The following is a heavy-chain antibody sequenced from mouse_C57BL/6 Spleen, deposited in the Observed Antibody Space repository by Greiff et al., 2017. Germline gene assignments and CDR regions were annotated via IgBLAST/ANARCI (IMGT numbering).Heavy chain of an antibody. CDR3: ARHDWYFDV. CDR2: ISSGGSYT. V-gene: IGHV5-6*01. CDR1: GFTFSSYG. J-gene: IGHJ1*03. Sequence: EVQLKESGGDLVKPGGSLKLSCAASGFTFSSYGMSWVRQTPDKRLEWVATISSGGSYTYYPDSVKGRFTISRDNAKNTLYLQMSSLKSEDTAMYYCARHDWYFDVWGTGTTVTVSS.